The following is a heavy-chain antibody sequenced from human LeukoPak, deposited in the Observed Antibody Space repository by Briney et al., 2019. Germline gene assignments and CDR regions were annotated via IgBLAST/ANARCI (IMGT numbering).Heavy chain of an antibody. D-gene: IGHD3-9*01. J-gene: IGHJ4*02. Sequence: PGGSLRLSCVASGFTFSGYWMHWVRQAPGKGLVWVSRINSDGRSTNYADSVKGRFSISRDNAENTLYLQMNSLRVEDTAVYYCVRGADTGYSSDSWGQGTLVTVSP. V-gene: IGHV3-74*01. CDR3: VRGADTGYSSDS. CDR1: GFTFSGYW. CDR2: INSDGRST.